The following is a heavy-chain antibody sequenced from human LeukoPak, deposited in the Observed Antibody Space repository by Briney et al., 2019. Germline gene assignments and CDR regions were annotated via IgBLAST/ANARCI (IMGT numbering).Heavy chain of an antibody. CDR2: INTDGSST. Sequence: PGGSLRLSCAASGFTFSSYWMHWVRQAPGKGLVWVSRINTDGSSTRYADSVKGRFTISGDNAKSTLYLQMNSLRAEDTAVYYCYGGDAENWGQGTLVTVSS. D-gene: IGHD2-21*01. V-gene: IGHV3-74*01. CDR3: YGGDAEN. J-gene: IGHJ1*01. CDR1: GFTFSSYW.